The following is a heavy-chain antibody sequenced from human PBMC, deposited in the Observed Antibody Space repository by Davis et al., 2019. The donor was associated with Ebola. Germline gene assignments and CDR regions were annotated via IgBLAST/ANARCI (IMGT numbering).Heavy chain of an antibody. Sequence: GESLKISCAASGFTFSSYGMHWARQAPGKGLEWVAVISYDGSNKYYADSVKGRFTISRDNSKNTLYLQMNSLRAEDTAVYYCARVYGDLYYYGMDVWGQGTTVTVSS. V-gene: IGHV3-30*03. J-gene: IGHJ6*02. CDR3: ARVYGDLYYYGMDV. CDR1: GFTFSSYG. CDR2: ISYDGSNK. D-gene: IGHD4-17*01.